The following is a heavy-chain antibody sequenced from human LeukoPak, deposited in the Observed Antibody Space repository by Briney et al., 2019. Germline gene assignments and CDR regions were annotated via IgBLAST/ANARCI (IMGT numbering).Heavy chain of an antibody. CDR2: IYYSGNT. CDR3: ARRFGSGDWVFDY. Sequence: PSETLPLTCSVSGGSIRSSNSYWGWIRQSPGKGLEWIGSIYYSGNTYYNPSLKSRVTISVDTSKNHVSLKLSSVTAADTAVYYCARRFGSGDWVFDYWGQGTLVTVSS. CDR1: GGSIRSSNSY. J-gene: IGHJ4*02. V-gene: IGHV4-39*01. D-gene: IGHD3-10*01.